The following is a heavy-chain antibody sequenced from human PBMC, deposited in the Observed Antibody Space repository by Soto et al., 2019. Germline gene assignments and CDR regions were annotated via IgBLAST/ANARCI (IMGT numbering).Heavy chain of an antibody. D-gene: IGHD3-22*01. Sequence: QLQLQESGSGLVKPSQTLSLTCGVSGGSISSGGYSWSWIRQPPGKGLEWIGYIYQSGSTFYNPSLKMRVSISVDRSKNQFFLNLTSVTAADTAIYFCARESRSSRYDTSGYSQYWYFDLWGRGTLVVVSS. CDR3: ARESRSSRYDTSGYSQYWYFDL. J-gene: IGHJ2*01. V-gene: IGHV4-30-2*01. CDR2: IYQSGST. CDR1: GGSISSGGYS.